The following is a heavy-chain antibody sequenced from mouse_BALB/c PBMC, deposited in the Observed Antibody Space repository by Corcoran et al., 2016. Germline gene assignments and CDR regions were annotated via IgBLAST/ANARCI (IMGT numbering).Heavy chain of an antibody. Sequence: EVQLLQSGPELVKPGASVKMSCKASGYTFTSYVMHWVKQKPGQGLEWIGYINPYNDGTKYNEKFKGKAKLTSDKSSSTAYMELSSLTSEDSAVYYCARLYPGRAMDYWCQGTSVTVSS. J-gene: IGHJ4*01. V-gene: IGHV1S136*01. CDR3: ARLYPGRAMDY. CDR1: GYTFTSYV. CDR2: INPYNDGT.